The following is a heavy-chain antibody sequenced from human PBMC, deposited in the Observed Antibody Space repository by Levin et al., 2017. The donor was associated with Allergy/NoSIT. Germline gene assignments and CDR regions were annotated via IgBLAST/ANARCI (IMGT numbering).Heavy chain of an antibody. CDR1: GGSISSSSYY. Sequence: SETLSLTCTVSGGSISSSSYYWGWIRQPPGKGLEWIGSIYYSGSTYYNPSLKSRVTISVDTSKNQFSLKLSSVTAADTAVYYCARHTYSSSWYGPFDYWGQGTLVTVSS. D-gene: IGHD6-13*01. V-gene: IGHV4-39*01. CDR3: ARHTYSSSWYGPFDY. CDR2: IYYSGST. J-gene: IGHJ4*02.